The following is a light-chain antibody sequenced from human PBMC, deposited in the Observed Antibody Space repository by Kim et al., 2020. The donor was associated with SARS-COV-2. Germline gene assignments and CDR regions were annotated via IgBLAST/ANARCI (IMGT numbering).Light chain of an antibody. J-gene: IGKJ4*01. CDR2: AAS. Sequence: DIQMTQSPSSLSASVGDRVTITCRASQVISTSLAWFQQKPGKAPKSLIYAASRLQGGVPSKFSGSGSGTDFTLIISSLQPEDFATYYCQQYKSYPFTFGGGTKVEIK. CDR3: QQYKSYPFT. V-gene: IGKV1-16*02. CDR1: QVISTS.